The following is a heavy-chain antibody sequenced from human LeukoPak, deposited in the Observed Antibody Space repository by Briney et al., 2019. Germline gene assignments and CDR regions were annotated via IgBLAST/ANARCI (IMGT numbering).Heavy chain of an antibody. J-gene: IGHJ4*02. CDR3: AKDSEHPRVATTGIGY. Sequence: GGSLRLSCAASGFTFSSYWMHWVRQAPGKGLVWVSRINSDGSSTSYADSVKGRFTISRDNAKNTLYLQMNSLRAEDTAVYYCAKDSEHPRVATTGIGYWGQGTLVTVSS. D-gene: IGHD5-12*01. CDR1: GFTFSSYW. V-gene: IGHV3-74*01. CDR2: INSDGSST.